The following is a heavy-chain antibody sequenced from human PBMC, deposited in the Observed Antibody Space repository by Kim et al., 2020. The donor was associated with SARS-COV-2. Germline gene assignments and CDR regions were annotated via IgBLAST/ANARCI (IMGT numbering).Heavy chain of an antibody. CDR3: VKDQRREYYYYYGMDV. J-gene: IGHJ6*02. Sequence: SVKGRFTISRDNSKNTLYLQMSSLRAEDTAVYYCVKDQRREYYYYYGMDVWGQGTTVTVSS. D-gene: IGHD6-25*01. V-gene: IGHV3-64D*06.